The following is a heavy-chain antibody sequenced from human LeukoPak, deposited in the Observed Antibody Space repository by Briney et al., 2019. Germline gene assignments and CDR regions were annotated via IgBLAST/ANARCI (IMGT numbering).Heavy chain of an antibody. V-gene: IGHV4-34*01. D-gene: IGHD6-19*01. CDR1: GGSFSGYY. J-gene: IGHJ5*02. CDR2: INHSGST. CDR3: ARGRRSAGIYWFDP. Sequence: SETLSLTCAVYGGSFSGYYWSWIRQPPGKGLEWIGEINHSGSTNYNPSLKSRVTISVDTSKNQFSLKLGSVTAADTAVYYCARGRRSAGIYWFDPWGQGTLVTVSS.